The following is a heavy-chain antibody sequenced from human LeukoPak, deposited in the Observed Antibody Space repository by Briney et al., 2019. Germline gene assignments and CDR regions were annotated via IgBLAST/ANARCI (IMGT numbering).Heavy chain of an antibody. CDR3: ARGLDGVVAATCGFDY. J-gene: IGHJ4*02. V-gene: IGHV4-34*01. D-gene: IGHD2-15*01. Sequence: SETLSLTCAVYGGSFSGYYWSWIRQPPGKGLEWIGEINHSGSTNYNPSLKSRVTISVDTSKNQFSLKLSSVTAADTAVYYCARGLDGVVAATCGFDYWGQGTLVTVSS. CDR1: GGSFSGYY. CDR2: INHSGST.